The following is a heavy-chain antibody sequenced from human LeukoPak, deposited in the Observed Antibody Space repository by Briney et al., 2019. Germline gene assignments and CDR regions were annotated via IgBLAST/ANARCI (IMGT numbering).Heavy chain of an antibody. CDR3: AKGGGWIEATRIDY. Sequence: GGSLRLSCAASGFTFSSYAMSWVRQAPGKGLEWVSAISGSGGSTYYADSVKGRFTISRDNFKNTLYLQMNSLRAEDTAVYYCAKGGGWIEATRIDYWGQGTLVTVSS. CDR2: ISGSGGST. D-gene: IGHD5-12*01. V-gene: IGHV3-23*01. CDR1: GFTFSSYA. J-gene: IGHJ4*02.